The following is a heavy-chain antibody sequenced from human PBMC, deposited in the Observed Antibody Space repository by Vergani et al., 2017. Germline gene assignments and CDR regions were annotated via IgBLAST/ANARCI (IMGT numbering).Heavy chain of an antibody. CDR3: ARGVVYLGGFDY. D-gene: IGHD3-10*01. V-gene: IGHV4-59*01. CDR2: IYYSGST. Sequence: QVQLQESGPGLVKPSETLSLTCTVSGGSISSYYWSWIRQPPGKGLEWIGYIYYSGSTNYNPSLKSRVTISVDTSKNQFSLKLSSVTAADTAVYYWARGVVYLGGFDYWGQGTLVTVSS. J-gene: IGHJ4*02. CDR1: GGSISSYY.